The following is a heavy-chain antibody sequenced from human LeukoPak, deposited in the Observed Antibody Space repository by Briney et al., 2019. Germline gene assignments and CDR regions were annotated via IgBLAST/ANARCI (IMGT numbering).Heavy chain of an antibody. CDR3: AKDHGIAVAGTDNWFDP. V-gene: IGHV3-23*01. D-gene: IGHD6-19*01. J-gene: IGHJ5*02. CDR2: ISGSGGST. Sequence: GGSLRLSCAASGFTFSSYAMSWVRQAPGKGLEWVSAISGSGGSTYYVDSVKGRFTISRDNSKNTLYLQMNSLRAEDTAVYYCAKDHGIAVAGTDNWFDPWGQGTLVTVSS. CDR1: GFTFSSYA.